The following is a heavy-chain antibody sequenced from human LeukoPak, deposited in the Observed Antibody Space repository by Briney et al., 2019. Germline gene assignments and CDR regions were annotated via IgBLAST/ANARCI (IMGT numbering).Heavy chain of an antibody. CDR2: ISGSGGST. V-gene: IGHV3-23*01. CDR3: AKQYYYDSSGQRSLYAFDI. D-gene: IGHD3-22*01. Sequence: PGGSLRLSCAASGLSVVSSYMSWVRQAPGKGLEWVSAISGSGGSTYYADSVKGRFTISRDNSKNTLYLQMNSLRAEDTAVYYCAKQYYYDSSGQRSLYAFDIWGQGTMVTVSS. J-gene: IGHJ3*02. CDR1: GLSVVSSY.